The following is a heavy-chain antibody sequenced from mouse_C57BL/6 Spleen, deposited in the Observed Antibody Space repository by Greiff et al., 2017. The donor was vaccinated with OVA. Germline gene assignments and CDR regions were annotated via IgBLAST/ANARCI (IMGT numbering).Heavy chain of an antibody. CDR2: IDPETGGT. CDR3: TRRIRPYYFDY. Sequence: QVQLKESGAELVRPGASVTLSCKASGYTFTDYEMHWVKQTPVHGLEWIGAIDPETGGTAYNQKFKGKAILTADKSSSTAYMELRSLTSEDSAVYSCTRRIRPYYFDYWGQGTTLTVSS. V-gene: IGHV1-15*01. D-gene: IGHD3-2*02. CDR1: GYTFTDYE. J-gene: IGHJ2*01.